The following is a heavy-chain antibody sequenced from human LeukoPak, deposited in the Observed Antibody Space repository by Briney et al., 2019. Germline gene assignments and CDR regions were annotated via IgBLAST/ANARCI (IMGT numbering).Heavy chain of an antibody. J-gene: IGHJ4*02. V-gene: IGHV3-7*05. CDR2: IKQDGSEK. Sequence: GGSLRLSCAASGFTFSSYWMSWVRQAPGKGLEWVANIKQDGSEKYYVDSVKGRFTISRDNAKNSLYLQMNSLRTEDTAVYYCARDHIVGATNFDDWGQGTLVTVSS. CDR1: GFTFSSYW. D-gene: IGHD1-26*01. CDR3: ARDHIVGATNFDD.